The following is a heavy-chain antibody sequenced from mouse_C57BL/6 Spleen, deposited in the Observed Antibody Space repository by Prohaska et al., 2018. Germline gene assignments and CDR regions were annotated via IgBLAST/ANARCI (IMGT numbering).Heavy chain of an antibody. CDR3: ANLLGAY. CDR2: ISSGSSTI. CDR1: GFTFSDYG. V-gene: IGHV5-17*01. J-gene: IGHJ3*01. D-gene: IGHD1-1*01. Sequence: EVQLVESGGGLVKPGGSLKLSCAASGFTFSDYGMHWVRQAPEKWLEWVAYISSGSSTIYYADTVKGRFTISRDNAKNTLFLQMTSLRSEDTAMYYCANLLGAYWGQGTLVTVSA.